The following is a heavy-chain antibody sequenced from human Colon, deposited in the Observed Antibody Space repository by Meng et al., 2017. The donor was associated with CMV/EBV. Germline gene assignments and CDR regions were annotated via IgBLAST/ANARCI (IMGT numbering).Heavy chain of an antibody. D-gene: IGHD6-13*01. CDR1: GYTFTANQ. J-gene: IGHJ4*02. V-gene: IGHV1-2*02. CDR3: VRESWYFDF. Sequence: VQSRTEVKEPGASVKDSCKTSGYTFTANQLDWVRQAPGQGLEWMGWIYPQDGGTYFAQKFQDRVTLTRDTSITTAYMELSGLTSDDTAIYYCVRESWYFDFWGEGTLVTVSS. CDR2: IYPQDGGT.